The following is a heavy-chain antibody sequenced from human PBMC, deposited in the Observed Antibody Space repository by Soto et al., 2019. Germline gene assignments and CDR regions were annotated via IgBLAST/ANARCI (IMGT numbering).Heavy chain of an antibody. CDR2: IYPGDSDT. CDR1: GYSFTSYW. D-gene: IGHD2-8*01. Sequence: PGESLKISCKGSGYSFTSYWIGWARQMPGKGLEWMGIIYPGDSDTRYSPSFEGRVTISADNSINTAYLHLLNLKASDTAIYYWTNGATSPVDSWGKGTRVTVSS. J-gene: IGHJ4*02. V-gene: IGHV5-51*01. CDR3: TNGATSPVDS.